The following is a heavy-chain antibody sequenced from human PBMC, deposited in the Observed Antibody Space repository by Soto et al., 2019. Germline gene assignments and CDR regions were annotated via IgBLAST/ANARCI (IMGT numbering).Heavy chain of an antibody. V-gene: IGHV2-5*02. CDR1: GFSLSTSGVG. CDR3: IQSRCGGDGLQTDASHDDYGLDV. J-gene: IGHJ6*02. Sequence: QITLKESGPTLVKPTQTLTLTCTFSGFSLSTSGVGVGWIRQPPGQALAWLALIYWDDDKRYSPSLRSRLTISKDTSKNQVVLTMTNMDPADTATDYCIQSRCGGDGLQTDASHDDYGLDVWGQGTTVAVSS. CDR2: IYWDDDK. D-gene: IGHD2-21*02.